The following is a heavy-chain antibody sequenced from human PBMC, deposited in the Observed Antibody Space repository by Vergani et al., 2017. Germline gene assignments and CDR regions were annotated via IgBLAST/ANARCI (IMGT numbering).Heavy chain of an antibody. V-gene: IGHV3-73*01. J-gene: IGHJ4*02. D-gene: IGHD3-22*01. CDR2: IRSKANSYAT. CDR1: GFTFSGSA. Sequence: EVQLVESGGGLVQPGGSLKLSCAASGFTFSGSAMHWVRQASGKGLEWVGRIRSKANSYATAYAASVKGRFTISRDDSKNTAYLQMNSLKTEDTAVYYCTRSHSSGPFVYWGQGTLVTVSS. CDR3: TRSHSSGPFVY.